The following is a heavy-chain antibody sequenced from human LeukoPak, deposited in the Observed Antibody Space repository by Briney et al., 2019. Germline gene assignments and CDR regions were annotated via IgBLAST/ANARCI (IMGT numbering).Heavy chain of an antibody. CDR3: VKSIGSGTWYVNFDY. V-gene: IGHV3-64D*06. CDR2: VSSNGGRT. D-gene: IGHD6-13*01. J-gene: IGHJ4*02. CDR1: GFTFSSYA. Sequence: GGSLRLSCSASGFTFSSYAMHWVRQAPGKGLEYVSGVSSNGGRTYHADSVKGRFTISRDNSKNTLDLQMSSLRAEVTAVYYCVKSIGSGTWYVNFDYWGQGILVTVSS.